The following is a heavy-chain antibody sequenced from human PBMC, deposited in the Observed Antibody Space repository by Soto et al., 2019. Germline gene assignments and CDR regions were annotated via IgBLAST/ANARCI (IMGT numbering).Heavy chain of an antibody. D-gene: IGHD6-19*01. CDR1: GYTFTSYD. CDR2: MNPNSGNT. Sequence: QVQLVQSGAEVKKPGASVKVSCKASGYTFTSYDINWERQATGQGLEWMGWMNPNSGNTGYAQKFQGRVTMTRNTSISTAYMELSSLRSEDTAVYYCASIAVAGTDFDYWGQGTLVTVSS. CDR3: ASIAVAGTDFDY. J-gene: IGHJ4*02. V-gene: IGHV1-8*01.